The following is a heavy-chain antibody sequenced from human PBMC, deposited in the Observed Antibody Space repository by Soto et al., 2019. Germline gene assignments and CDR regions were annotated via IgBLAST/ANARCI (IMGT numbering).Heavy chain of an antibody. J-gene: IGHJ4*02. V-gene: IGHV3-33*01. D-gene: IGHD2-15*01. CDR3: AREGTYCSGGSCYPHFDY. Sequence: PGGSNRLSCAASGFNFSSYGMHWVRQAQGKGLEWVAVIWYDGSNKYYADSVKGRFTISRDNSKNTLYLQMNSLRAEDTAVYYCAREGTYCSGGSCYPHFDYWGQGTLVTVSS. CDR2: IWYDGSNK. CDR1: GFNFSSYG.